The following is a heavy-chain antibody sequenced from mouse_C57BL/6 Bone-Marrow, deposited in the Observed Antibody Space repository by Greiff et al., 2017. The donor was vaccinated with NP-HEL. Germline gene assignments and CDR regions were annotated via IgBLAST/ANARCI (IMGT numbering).Heavy chain of an antibody. CDR3: ARWNWDVRYFDV. V-gene: IGHV1-55*01. J-gene: IGHJ1*03. CDR2: IYPGSGST. Sequence: QVHVKQPGAELVKPGASVKMSCKASGYTFTSYWITWVKQRPGQGLEWIGDIYPGSGSTNYNEKFKSKATLTVDTSSSTAYMQLSSLTSEDSAVYYCARWNWDVRYFDVWGTGTTVTVSS. D-gene: IGHD4-1*01. CDR1: GYTFTSYW.